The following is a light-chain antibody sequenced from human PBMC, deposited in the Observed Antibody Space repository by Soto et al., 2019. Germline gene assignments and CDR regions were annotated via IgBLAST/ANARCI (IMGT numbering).Light chain of an antibody. J-gene: IGKJ4*01. CDR2: DAS. CDR3: QHYDNLPLT. Sequence: QMTQSPSSLSASVGDRVTITCQASRDIDNYLNWYHLKPGKAPQVLILDASDLETGVPSRFSGSGYGTAFSLTINNLQPEDVGTYFCQHYDNLPLTFGGGTTVEIE. CDR1: RDIDNY. V-gene: IGKV1-33*01.